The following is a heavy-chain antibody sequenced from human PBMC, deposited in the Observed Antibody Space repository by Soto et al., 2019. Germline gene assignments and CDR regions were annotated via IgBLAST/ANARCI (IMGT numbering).Heavy chain of an antibody. V-gene: IGHV3-21*01. Sequence: LRLSCAASGFTFRSYAMNWVRQTQEKGLEWVSSISSTSTYTHYADSVKGRFTISRDNANNSLFLQMNSLRAEDTAIYYCARDLALAGNYWGQGALVTVSS. CDR2: ISSTSTYT. CDR1: GFTFRSYA. CDR3: ARDLALAGNY. D-gene: IGHD6-19*01. J-gene: IGHJ4*02.